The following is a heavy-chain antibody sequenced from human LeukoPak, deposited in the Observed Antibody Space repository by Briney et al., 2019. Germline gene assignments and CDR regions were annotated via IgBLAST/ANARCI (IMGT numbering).Heavy chain of an antibody. V-gene: IGHV4-59*01. CDR2: IYHSGST. J-gene: IGHJ5*02. CDR3: ALTISVAGSNWFDP. CDR1: GDSISDSY. Sequence: SETLSLTCTVSGDSISDSYWTWIRQPPGKGLEWIGYIYHSGSTNYNPSLKSRVTISVDTSKKQFSLKLSSVTAADTAVYYCALTISVAGSNWFDPWGQGTLVTVSS. D-gene: IGHD6-19*01.